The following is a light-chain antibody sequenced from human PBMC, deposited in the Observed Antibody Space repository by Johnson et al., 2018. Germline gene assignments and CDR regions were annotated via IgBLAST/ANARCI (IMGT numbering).Light chain of an antibody. CDR2: ENN. CDR3: GTWDSSLSAGNV. Sequence: QSVLTQPPSVSAAPGQKVTISCSGSSSNIGNNYVSWYQQLPGTAPKLLIYENNKRPSGIPDRFSGSKSGTSATLGITGLQTGDAADYYCGTWDSSLSAGNVFGTGTKVRGL. V-gene: IGLV1-51*02. CDR1: SSNIGNNY. J-gene: IGLJ1*01.